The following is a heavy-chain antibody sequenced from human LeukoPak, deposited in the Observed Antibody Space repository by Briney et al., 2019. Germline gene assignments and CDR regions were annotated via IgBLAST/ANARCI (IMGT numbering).Heavy chain of an antibody. V-gene: IGHV4-4*09. CDR2: IYTSGST. Sequence: SETLSLTCTVSGASISSYYWSWIRQPPGKGLEWIGYIYTSGSTNYNPSLKSRVTISVDTSKNQFSLKLSSVTAADTAVYYCARQARGSTSSYYFDYWGQGTLVTVSS. J-gene: IGHJ4*02. D-gene: IGHD2-2*01. CDR3: ARQARGSTSSYYFDY. CDR1: GASISSYY.